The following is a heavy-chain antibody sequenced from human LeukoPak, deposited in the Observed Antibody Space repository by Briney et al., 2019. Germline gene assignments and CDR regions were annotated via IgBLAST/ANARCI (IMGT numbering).Heavy chain of an antibody. CDR2: ISAYNGNT. J-gene: IGHJ4*02. Sequence: GASVKVSCKASGYTFTSYGISWVRQAPGQGLEWMGWISAYNGNTNYAQKLQGRVTMTTDTSTSTAYMELRSLRSDDTAVYHCARVGGQYSGSYSCDYWGQGTLVTVSS. V-gene: IGHV1-18*01. CDR3: ARVGGQYSGSYSCDY. CDR1: GYTFTSYG. D-gene: IGHD1-26*01.